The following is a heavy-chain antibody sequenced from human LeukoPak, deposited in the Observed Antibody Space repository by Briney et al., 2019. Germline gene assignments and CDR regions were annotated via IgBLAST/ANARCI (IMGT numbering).Heavy chain of an antibody. D-gene: IGHD6-13*01. CDR2: IRSTSSYI. V-gene: IGHV3-21*01. J-gene: IGHJ5*02. CDR3: TTEGSSTWFDH. Sequence: GGSLRLSCAASGLSFSSYTMNWVRQAPGKGLEWVSSIRSTSSYIYYADSVKGRFTISRDNAKYSLYLQMNSLRAEDTAVYYCTTEGSSTWFDHWGQGTLVTVSS. CDR1: GLSFSSYT.